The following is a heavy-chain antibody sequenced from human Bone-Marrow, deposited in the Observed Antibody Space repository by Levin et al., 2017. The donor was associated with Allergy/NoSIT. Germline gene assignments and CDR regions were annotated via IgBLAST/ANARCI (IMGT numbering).Heavy chain of an antibody. Sequence: GESLKISCKASGYFFKHYAVNWVRQAPGQGLEWMGWISINNGNTNYAQNFQGRVTLTRDISSNTAFMEMRGLRSGDTALYFCARGNTYSGSYNYFDNWGQGTLVTVSS. CDR2: ISINNGNT. D-gene: IGHD1-26*01. CDR3: ARGNTYSGSYNYFDN. J-gene: IGHJ4*02. CDR1: GYFFKHYA. V-gene: IGHV1-18*01.